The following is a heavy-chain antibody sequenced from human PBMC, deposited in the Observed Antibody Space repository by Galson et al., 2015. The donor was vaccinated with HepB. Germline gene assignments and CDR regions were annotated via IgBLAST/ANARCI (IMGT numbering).Heavy chain of an antibody. D-gene: IGHD1-26*01. J-gene: IGHJ4*02. CDR2: ISAYNGNT. CDR1: GYTFTSYG. Sequence: SVTVSCKASGYTFTSYGISWVRQAPGQGLEWMGWISAYNGNTNYAQKLQGRVTMTTDTSASTAYLELRSLRSDDTAVYYCARRFGGSSPGYFDYWGQGTLVTVSS. V-gene: IGHV1-18*01. CDR3: ARRFGGSSPGYFDY.